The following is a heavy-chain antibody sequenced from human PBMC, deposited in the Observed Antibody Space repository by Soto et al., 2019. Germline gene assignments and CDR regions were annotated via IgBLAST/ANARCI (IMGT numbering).Heavy chain of an antibody. CDR3: ARRSITMVRGVSPNDY. V-gene: IGHV1-18*01. CDR2: ITAYNGNT. CDR1: GYIFTSYG. Sequence: QVQLVQSGAEVKKPGASVKVSCKASGYIFTSYGISWVRQAPGQGLEWMGWITAYNGNTNYAQKFQGRVTMTTDTSTSTAHMELRSLRSDDTAVYYCARRSITMVRGVSPNDYWGQGTLVTVSS. J-gene: IGHJ4*02. D-gene: IGHD3-10*01.